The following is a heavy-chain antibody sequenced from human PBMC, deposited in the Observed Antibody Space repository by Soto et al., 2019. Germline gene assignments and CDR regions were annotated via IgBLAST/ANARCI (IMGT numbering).Heavy chain of an antibody. CDR1: GGNIVHHD. J-gene: IGHJ4*02. CDR2: IYYSGSA. V-gene: IGHV4-59*11. CDR3: ARVEYTGGIFYPFDY. D-gene: IGHD2-15*01. Sequence: SVVGGNIVHHDWSWIRQPPGKGLEWIGYIYYSGSANYNPSLKSRVTISVDTSKNQFSLKLSPMIAADTAVYYCARVEYTGGIFYPFDYWGQGILVTVSS.